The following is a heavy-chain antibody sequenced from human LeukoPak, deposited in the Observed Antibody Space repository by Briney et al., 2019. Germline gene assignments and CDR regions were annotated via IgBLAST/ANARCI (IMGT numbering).Heavy chain of an antibody. Sequence: PSHTLSLTCAVSGDSISRSGSSWSWIRQPPGKGLEWIGYIYHSGGTYYNPSLKSRVTISLDRSKNQFSLKLNSVTAADTAVYYCARDFIAQSPIPAFWGQGTLVSVSS. CDR3: ARDFIAQSPIPAF. CDR2: IYHSGGT. J-gene: IGHJ4*02. V-gene: IGHV4-30-2*01. CDR1: GDSISRSGSS. D-gene: IGHD3-3*02.